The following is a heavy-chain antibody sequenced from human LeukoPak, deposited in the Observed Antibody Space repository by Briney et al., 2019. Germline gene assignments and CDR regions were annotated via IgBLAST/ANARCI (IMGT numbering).Heavy chain of an antibody. CDR1: GYTFDDYG. J-gene: IGHJ4*02. D-gene: IGHD3-22*01. V-gene: IGHV3-20*04. CDR2: INWNGGST. CDR3: ASAPYYYDSSGSSPSDY. Sequence: GGSLRLSCAASGYTFDDYGMSWVRQAPGKGLEWVSGINWNGGSTGYADSVKGRFTISRDNAKNSLYLQMNSLRAEDTALYYCASAPYYYDSSGSSPSDYWGQGTLVTVSS.